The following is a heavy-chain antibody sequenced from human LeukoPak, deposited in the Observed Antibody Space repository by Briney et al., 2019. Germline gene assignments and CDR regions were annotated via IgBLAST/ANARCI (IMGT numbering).Heavy chain of an antibody. CDR2: IYTSGSA. CDR3: VRWVVWELLFDS. V-gene: IGHV4-38-2*02. Sequence: SETLSLTCTVSGYSISSGYYWGWIRQPAGQGLEWIGRIYTSGSANYNPSLKSRVTISVDTSKNQFLLKLSSVTAADTAVYFCVRWVVWELLFDSWGQGTLVTVSS. J-gene: IGHJ4*02. D-gene: IGHD1-26*01. CDR1: GYSISSGYY.